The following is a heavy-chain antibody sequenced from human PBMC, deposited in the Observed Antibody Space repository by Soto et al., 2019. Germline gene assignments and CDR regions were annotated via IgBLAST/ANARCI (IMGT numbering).Heavy chain of an antibody. CDR3: ARQKVLRFLEWSRYGMDV. Sequence: PGGSLRLSCAASGFTFSSYGMHWVRQAPGKGLEWVAVIWYDGSNKYYADSVKGRFTISRDNSKNTLYLQMNSLRAEDTAVYYCARQKVLRFLEWSRYGMDVWGQGTTVTVS. CDR1: GFTFSSYG. D-gene: IGHD3-3*01. J-gene: IGHJ6*02. CDR2: IWYDGSNK. V-gene: IGHV3-33*01.